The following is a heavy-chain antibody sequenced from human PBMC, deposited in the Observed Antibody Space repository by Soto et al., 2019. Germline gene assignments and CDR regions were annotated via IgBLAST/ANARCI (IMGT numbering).Heavy chain of an antibody. CDR2: ISYDGSNK. D-gene: IGHD2-2*01. Sequence: PGGSLRLSCAASGFTFSSYGMHWVRQAPGKGLEWVAVISYDGSNKYYADSVKGRFTISRDNSKNTLYLQMNSLRAEDTAVYYCAKDLPRYCSSTSCYFPNWFDPWGQGTLVTVSS. V-gene: IGHV3-30*18. CDR3: AKDLPRYCSSTSCYFPNWFDP. J-gene: IGHJ5*02. CDR1: GFTFSSYG.